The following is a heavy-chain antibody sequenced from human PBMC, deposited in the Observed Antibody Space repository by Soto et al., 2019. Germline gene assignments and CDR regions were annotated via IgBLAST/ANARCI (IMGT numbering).Heavy chain of an antibody. CDR1: GGSFSGYY. CDR3: ARRQAAAGSEPYYYYYYYMDV. D-gene: IGHD6-13*01. J-gene: IGHJ6*03. CDR2: INHSGST. Sequence: SETLSLTCAVYGGSFSGYYWSWIRQPPGKGLEWIGEINHSGSTNYNPSLKSRVTISVDTSNNQFSLKLSSVTAADTAVYYCARRQAAAGSEPYYYYYYYMDVWGKGTTVTVSS. V-gene: IGHV4-34*01.